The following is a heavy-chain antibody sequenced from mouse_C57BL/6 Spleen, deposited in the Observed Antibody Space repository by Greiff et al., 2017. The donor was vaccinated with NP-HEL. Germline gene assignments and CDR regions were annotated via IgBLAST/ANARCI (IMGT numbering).Heavy chain of an antibody. D-gene: IGHD2-1*01. CDR3: ARGGNYDY. CDR2: INPNNGGT. V-gene: IGHV1-26*01. Sequence: EVQLQQSGAELVKPGASVKISCKASGYTFTDYYMNWVKQSHGKSLEWIGDINPNNGGTSYNQKFKGKATLTVDKSSSTAYMELRSLTSEDSAVYYCARGGNYDYWGQGTTLTVSS. CDR1: GYTFTDYY. J-gene: IGHJ2*01.